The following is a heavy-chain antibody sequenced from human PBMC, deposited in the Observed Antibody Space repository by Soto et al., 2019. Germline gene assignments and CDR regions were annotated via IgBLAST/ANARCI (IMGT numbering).Heavy chain of an antibody. J-gene: IGHJ6*02. CDR3: AKDWSDYYYYGMDV. V-gene: IGHV3-23*01. CDR2: ISGSGGGT. Sequence: GSLRLSCAAAGFTFSSYAMSWVRQASGKGLEWVSAISGSGGGTYYADSVKGRFTISRDNSKNTLYLQMNSLRAEDTAVYYCAKDWSDYYYYGMDVWGQGTTVPVSS. CDR1: GFTFSSYA.